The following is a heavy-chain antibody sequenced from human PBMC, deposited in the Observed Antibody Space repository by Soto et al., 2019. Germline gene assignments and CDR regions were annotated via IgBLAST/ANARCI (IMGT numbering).Heavy chain of an antibody. CDR3: ARGGATIFGVIDS. Sequence: KVSCKASGYSFFSYYIHWVRQAPGQGLEWMGRFLASGGNTFYAQRFRGRVSMTRDTSSTNTVSLELTSLTSDDTAVYYCARGGATIFGVIDSWGQGTRVTVSS. V-gene: IGHV1-46*01. D-gene: IGHD3-3*02. CDR2: FLASGGNT. J-gene: IGHJ4*02. CDR1: GYSFFSYY.